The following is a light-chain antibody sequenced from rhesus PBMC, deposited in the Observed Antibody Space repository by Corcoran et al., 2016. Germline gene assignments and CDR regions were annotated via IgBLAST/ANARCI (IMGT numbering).Light chain of an antibody. Sequence: DIQMTQSPSSLSASVGDKVTITCRASQGISSWLAWYPQKPGKAPNLLIYKASILQNGVPSRFRGSGSGTDVPLTISSLQPEDFATYYCLQYSSGPRTFGQGTKVEVK. J-gene: IGKJ1*01. V-gene: IGKV1-22*01. CDR3: LQYSSGPRT. CDR1: QGISSW. CDR2: KAS.